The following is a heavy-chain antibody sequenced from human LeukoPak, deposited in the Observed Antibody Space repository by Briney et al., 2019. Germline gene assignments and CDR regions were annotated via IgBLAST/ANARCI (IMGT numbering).Heavy chain of an antibody. CDR1: GLSFGDYG. J-gene: IGHJ4*02. CDR2: ISYDGSNK. V-gene: IGHV3-30*12. D-gene: IGHD1-26*01. CDR3: AISGGYWAWAD. Sequence: PGGSLRLSCTVSGLSFGDYGMSWVRQAPGKGLEWVAVISYDGSNKYYADSVKGRFTISRDNSKNTLYLQMNSLRAEDTAIYYCAISGGYWAWADWGQGSLVTVSS.